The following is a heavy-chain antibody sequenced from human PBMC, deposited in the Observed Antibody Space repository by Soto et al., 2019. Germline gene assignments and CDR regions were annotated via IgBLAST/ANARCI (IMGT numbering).Heavy chain of an antibody. J-gene: IGHJ5*02. CDR1: GFTFDDYG. CDR2: ISGSGGST. CDR3: AKGGAQLLHYNWFDP. V-gene: IGHV3-23*01. Sequence: GGSLRLSCAGSGFTFDDYGMSWVRQAPGKGLEWVSAISGSGGSTYYADSVKGRFTISRDNSKNTLYLQMNSLRAEDTAVYYCAKGGAQLLHYNWFDPWGQGTLVTVSS. D-gene: IGHD2-2*01.